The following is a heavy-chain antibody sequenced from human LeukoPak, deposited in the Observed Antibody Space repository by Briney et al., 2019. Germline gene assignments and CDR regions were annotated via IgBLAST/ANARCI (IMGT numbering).Heavy chain of an antibody. CDR1: GGPFSGYF. D-gene: IGHD3-10*01. V-gene: IGHV4-34*01. Sequence: SETLSLTCAVSGGPFSGYFWSWIRQSSGKGLEWIGEIHNSGTTNYNPSLNSRVTISEDTSKNQFYLNLSPVTAADTAVFYCARRYYYNLGSFPFDFWGQGTLVTVSS. J-gene: IGHJ4*02. CDR2: IHNSGTT. CDR3: ARRYYYNLGSFPFDF.